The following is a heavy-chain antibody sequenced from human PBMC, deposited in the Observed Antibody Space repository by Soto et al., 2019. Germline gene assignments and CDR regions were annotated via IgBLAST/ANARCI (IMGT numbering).Heavy chain of an antibody. D-gene: IGHD1-1*01. J-gene: IGHJ5*02. CDR1: GGTFSSYA. Sequence: SVKVSCKASGGTFSSYAISWVRQAPGQGLEWMGGIIPIFGTANYAQKFQGRVTITADESTSTAYMELSSLRSEDTAVYYCASRPTWKKPNWFDPWGQGTLVPSPQ. V-gene: IGHV1-69*13. CDR2: IIPIFGTA. CDR3: ASRPTWKKPNWFDP.